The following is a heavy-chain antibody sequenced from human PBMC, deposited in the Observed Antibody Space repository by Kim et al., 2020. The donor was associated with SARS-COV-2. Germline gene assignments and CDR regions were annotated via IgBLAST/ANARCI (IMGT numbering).Heavy chain of an antibody. J-gene: IGHJ4*02. D-gene: IGHD1-26*01. Sequence: YADSVKGRFTISRDNSKNTLYLQMNSLRAEDTAVYYCARDPLVGATLLDYWGQGTLVTVSS. V-gene: IGHV3-33*01. CDR3: ARDPLVGATLLDY.